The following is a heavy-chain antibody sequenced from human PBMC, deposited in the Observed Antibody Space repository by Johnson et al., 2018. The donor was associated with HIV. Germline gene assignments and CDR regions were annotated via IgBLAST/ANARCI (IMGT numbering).Heavy chain of an antibody. J-gene: IGHJ3*02. CDR2: ISSRSGTI. Sequence: VQLVESRGVLVQPGGSLRLSCAASGFTVSSNEMSWVRQAPGKGLEWVSHISSRSGTISYSASVKGRFTISRDSSKNTLYLQMNSLRVEDTAVYYCARGSRYTYDNDDAYLLHAFDIWGQGTMVTVSS. D-gene: IGHD3-22*01. CDR3: ARGSRYTYDNDDAYLLHAFDI. CDR1: GFTVSSNE. V-gene: IGHV3-48*01.